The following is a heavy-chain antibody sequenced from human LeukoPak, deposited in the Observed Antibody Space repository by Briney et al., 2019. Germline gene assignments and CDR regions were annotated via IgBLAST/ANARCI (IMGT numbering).Heavy chain of an antibody. V-gene: IGHV3-30*02. CDR3: AKAPVRGVISHLDY. D-gene: IGHD3-10*01. CDR1: GFTLSSYG. CDR2: IRYDGSNK. Sequence: GGSLRLSCAASGFTLSSYGMHWVRQAPGKGLEWEAFIRYDGSNKYYADSVKGRFTISRDNSENTLWLQMTSLRAEDTAVYYCAKAPVRGVISHLDYWGQGTLVTVSS. J-gene: IGHJ4*02.